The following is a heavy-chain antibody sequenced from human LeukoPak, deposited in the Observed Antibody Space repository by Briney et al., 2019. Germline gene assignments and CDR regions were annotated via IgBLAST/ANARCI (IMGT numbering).Heavy chain of an antibody. J-gene: IGHJ6*03. D-gene: IGHD6-13*01. Sequence: GGSLRLSCAASGFTFSSYSMNWVRQAPGKGLGWVSSISSSSSYIYYADSVKGRFTISRDNAKNSLYLQMNSLRAEDTAVYYCARAGSSNCYYYYMDVWGKGTTVTVSS. CDR3: ARAGSSNCYYYYMDV. CDR1: GFTFSSYS. CDR2: ISSSSSYI. V-gene: IGHV3-21*01.